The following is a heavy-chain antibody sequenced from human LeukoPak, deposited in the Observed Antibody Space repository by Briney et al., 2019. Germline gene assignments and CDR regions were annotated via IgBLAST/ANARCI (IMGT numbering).Heavy chain of an antibody. CDR1: GGSISSSSYY. V-gene: IGHV4-39*01. Sequence: PSETLSLTCTVSGGSISSSSYYWGWIRQPPGKGLEWIGSIYYSGSTYYNPSLKSRVTISVDTSKNQFSLKLSSVTAADTAVYYCARSLLWFGELLWDALDYWGQGTLVTVSS. D-gene: IGHD3-10*01. J-gene: IGHJ4*02. CDR2: IYYSGST. CDR3: ARSLLWFGELLWDALDY.